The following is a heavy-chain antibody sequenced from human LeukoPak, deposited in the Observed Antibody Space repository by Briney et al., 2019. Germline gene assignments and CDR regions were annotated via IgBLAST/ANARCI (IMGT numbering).Heavy chain of an antibody. Sequence: GGPLRLSCAASGFTFSSYSMNWVRQAPGKGLEWVSSISSSSSYIYYADSVKGRFTISRDNAKNSLYLQMNSLRAEDTAVYYCARDAGSGYDYWWFDPWGQGTLVTVSS. CDR1: GFTFSSYS. CDR3: ARDAGSGYDYWWFDP. J-gene: IGHJ5*02. CDR2: ISSSSSYI. D-gene: IGHD5-12*01. V-gene: IGHV3-21*01.